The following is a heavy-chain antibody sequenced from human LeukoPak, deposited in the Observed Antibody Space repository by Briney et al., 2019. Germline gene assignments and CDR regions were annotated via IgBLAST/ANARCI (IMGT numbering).Heavy chain of an antibody. CDR2: IYYSGNT. J-gene: IGHJ5*02. V-gene: IGHV4-39*01. Sequence: SETLSLTCTVSGGSISRSTYYWGWIRQPPGKGLEWIGSIYYSGNTYYNPSLNSRVTMSVDTSKNQFSLKLSSVTAADTAVFYCARLYSSGWYLWGQGTLVTVSS. CDR1: GGSISRSTYY. CDR3: ARLYSSGWYL. D-gene: IGHD6-19*01.